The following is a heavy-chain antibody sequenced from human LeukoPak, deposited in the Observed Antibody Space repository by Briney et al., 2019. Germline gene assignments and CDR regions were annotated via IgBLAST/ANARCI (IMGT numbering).Heavy chain of an antibody. V-gene: IGHV4-34*01. Sequence: SETLSLTCAVYGGSFSGFYWSWVRQPPGKGLEWIGEINHSGSTHYNPSFKSRVTILVDTSRNQFSLKLTSVTAADTAVYYCARGPDSGSHLAWCDPWGQGTLVIVSS. CDR1: GGSFSGFY. D-gene: IGHD3-10*01. J-gene: IGHJ5*02. CDR3: ARGPDSGSHLAWCDP. CDR2: INHSGST.